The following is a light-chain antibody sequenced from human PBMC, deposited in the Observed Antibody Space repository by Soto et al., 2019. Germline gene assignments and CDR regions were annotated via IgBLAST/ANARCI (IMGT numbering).Light chain of an antibody. J-gene: IGKJ4*01. Sequence: AIQMTQSPSSLSASVGDRVTITCRASQGIRSELGWYQQKPGKAPNLLIYTASTLQSGVPSRFSGSGSGTDFTLTTSSLQPEDFATYYSIQDYTYTLTVGVVTNVDIX. V-gene: IGKV1-6*01. CDR2: TAS. CDR3: IQDYTYTLT. CDR1: QGIRSE.